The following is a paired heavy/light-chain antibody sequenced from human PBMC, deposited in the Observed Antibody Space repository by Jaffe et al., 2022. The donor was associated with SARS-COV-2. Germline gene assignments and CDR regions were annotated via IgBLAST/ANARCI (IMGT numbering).Light chain of an antibody. CDR3: HQHNMWPLT. V-gene: IGKV3-15*01. CDR1: QSVTTN. CDR2: AAS. J-gene: IGKJ1*01. Sequence: EIVMTQSPATLSVSPGERATLSCRASQSVTTNFAWYQQKPGQAPRLLIYAASTRATGVPARFSGSGSGTEFTLTISSLQSEDFAVYYCHQHNMWPLTFGQGTKVEI.
Heavy chain of an antibody. CDR1: GFSFSSYS. CDR3: ARAPADYWYFDL. J-gene: IGHJ2*01. Sequence: EVQLVESGGGLVNPGGSLRLSCVASGFSFSSYSMTWVRQAPGKGLEWVSSMRAGNNDIFYADSVKGRFTISRDNSQNSLFLQMSYLRAEDTAVYYCARAPADYWYFDLWGRGTLVTVSS. V-gene: IGHV3-21*01. CDR2: MRAGNNDI.